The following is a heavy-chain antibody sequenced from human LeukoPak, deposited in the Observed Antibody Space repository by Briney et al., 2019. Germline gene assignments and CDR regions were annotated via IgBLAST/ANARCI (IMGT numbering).Heavy chain of an antibody. D-gene: IGHD4-23*01. CDR3: AKSVVTRNFDY. Sequence: GGSLRLSCAASGFTFSNFAMSRVRQAPGTGLEWVSTISGSTGSTSYADSVKGRFTISRDTSKNTLYLQMNSLRAEDTAVYYCAKSVVTRNFDYWGQGTLVTVSS. V-gene: IGHV3-23*01. CDR2: ISGSTGST. CDR1: GFTFSNFA. J-gene: IGHJ4*02.